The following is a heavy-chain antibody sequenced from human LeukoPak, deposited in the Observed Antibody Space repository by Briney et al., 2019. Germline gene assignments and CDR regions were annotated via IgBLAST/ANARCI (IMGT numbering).Heavy chain of an antibody. D-gene: IGHD3-10*01. Sequence: ASVKVSCKASGYTFTGYYMHWVRQAPGQGLEWMGWINPNSGGTNYAQKFQGRVTMTRDTSISTAYMELSRLRSDDTAVYYCTTESGYYYGSGSYYFNWSQGTLVTVSS. J-gene: IGHJ4*02. CDR1: GYTFTGYY. CDR3: TTESGYYYGSGSYYFN. V-gene: IGHV1-2*02. CDR2: INPNSGGT.